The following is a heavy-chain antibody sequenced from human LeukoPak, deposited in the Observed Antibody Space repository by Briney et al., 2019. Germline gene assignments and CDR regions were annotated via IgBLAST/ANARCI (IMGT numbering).Heavy chain of an antibody. Sequence: LEALSLNCPVFGGSIRRSSFYWGWVRQPPGKGLGWVGSIYYSGSTYYNPSLKSRVTISVDTSKNQFSLKLSFVTAADTAVYYCARPLGDILTGRHRANWFDPWGQGTLVIVSS. CDR1: GGSIRRSSFY. V-gene: IGHV4-39*01. CDR2: IYYSGST. CDR3: ARPLGDILTGRHRANWFDP. J-gene: IGHJ5*02. D-gene: IGHD3-9*01.